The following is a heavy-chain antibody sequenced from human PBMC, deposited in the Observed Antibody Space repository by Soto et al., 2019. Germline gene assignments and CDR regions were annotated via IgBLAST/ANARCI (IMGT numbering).Heavy chain of an antibody. CDR1: HYSFARYG. D-gene: IGHD2-15*01. J-gene: IGHJ6*02. CDR2: ISTYNSNT. CDR3: AREGYCSSGSCALYSHDFFGMGV. Sequence: QVQLVQSGAEVKKPGASVKVSCKASHYSFARYGISWVRQAPGQGLEWMGWISTYNSNTKYAQKFQGRVTMTTDTPTSTAYMNLRSLTSDDTAVYYCAREGYCSSGSCALYSHDFFGMGVWGQGTTVTVSS. V-gene: IGHV1-18*01.